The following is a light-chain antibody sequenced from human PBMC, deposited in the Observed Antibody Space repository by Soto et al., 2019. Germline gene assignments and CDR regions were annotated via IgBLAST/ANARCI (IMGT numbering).Light chain of an antibody. V-gene: IGKV1-5*03. Sequence: DIQMTQSPSTLSASVGDRLSITCRASQSITNWLAWYQQKPGKAPKLLIYKASSLQCEVTSRFSGSVSGPEFTLTISGLQPDDFATDYCQQYHSYPVTFGPGNKVYIK. J-gene: IGKJ3*01. CDR1: QSITNW. CDR3: QQYHSYPVT. CDR2: KAS.